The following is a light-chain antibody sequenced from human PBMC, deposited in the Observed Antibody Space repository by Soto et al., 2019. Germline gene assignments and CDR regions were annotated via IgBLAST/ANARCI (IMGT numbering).Light chain of an antibody. CDR1: SSDVGSYNL. CDR3: QSYDNSLSGSWV. V-gene: IGLV2-14*02. CDR2: EGS. Sequence: QSALTQPASVSGSPGQSITISCTGTSSDVGSYNLVSWYQQHPGKAPKLMIYEGSKRPSGVSNRFSGSKSGNTASLAINGLQAEDEAHYYCQSYDNSLSGSWVFGGGTKVTVL. J-gene: IGLJ3*02.